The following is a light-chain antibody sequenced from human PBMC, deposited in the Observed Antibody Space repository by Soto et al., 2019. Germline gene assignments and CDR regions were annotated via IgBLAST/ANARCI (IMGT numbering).Light chain of an antibody. CDR2: GAS. Sequence: EIVLTQSPGTLSLSPGERATLSCRASQSVSSSYLAWYQQKPGQAPRLLIYGASSRATGIPDRFSGSGSGTDFTLTISRLEPEDFGWYYCQHRSNWPRTFGQGTKVEIK. CDR1: QSVSSSY. J-gene: IGKJ1*01. CDR3: QHRSNWPRT. V-gene: IGKV3D-20*02.